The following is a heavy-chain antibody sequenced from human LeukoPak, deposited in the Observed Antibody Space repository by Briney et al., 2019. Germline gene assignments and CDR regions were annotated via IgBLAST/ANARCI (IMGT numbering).Heavy chain of an antibody. CDR2: ISSSSSYI. Sequence: GGSLRLSCAASGFTFSSYSMNWVRQAPGKGLEWVSSISSSSSYIYYADSVKGRFTISRDNAKNSLYLQMNSLRAEDTAVYYCARNLYCGGDCYATFDAFDIWGQGTMVTVYS. CDR3: ARNLYCGGDCYATFDAFDI. CDR1: GFTFSSYS. V-gene: IGHV3-21*01. J-gene: IGHJ3*02. D-gene: IGHD2-21*02.